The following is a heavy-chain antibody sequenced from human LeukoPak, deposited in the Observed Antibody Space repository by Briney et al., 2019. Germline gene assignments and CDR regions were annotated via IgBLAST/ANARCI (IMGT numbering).Heavy chain of an antibody. CDR3: AKVSYYDSSGYYRSPYFDY. V-gene: IGHV3-23*01. J-gene: IGHJ4*02. Sequence: GGSLRLSCAASGFTFSSYAMSWVRQAPGKGLEWVSAISGSGGSTYYADSVKGRFTISRDNSKNTLYLQMNSLRAEDTAVYYCAKVSYYDSSGYYRSPYFDYWGQGTLVTVSS. CDR1: GFTFSSYA. CDR2: ISGSGGST. D-gene: IGHD3-22*01.